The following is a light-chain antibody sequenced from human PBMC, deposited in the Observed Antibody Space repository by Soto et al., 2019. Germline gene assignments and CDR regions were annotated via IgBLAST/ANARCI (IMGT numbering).Light chain of an antibody. CDR2: EGS. V-gene: IGLV2-23*01. CDR3: CSYAGSSTFV. J-gene: IGLJ1*01. CDR1: SSDVGSYNL. Sequence: QSALTXPASVSGSPGQSITISCTGTSSDVGSYNLVSWYQQHPGKAPKLMIYEGSKRPSGVSNRFSGSKSGNTASLTISGLQAEDEADYYCCSYAGSSTFVFGTGTKVTVL.